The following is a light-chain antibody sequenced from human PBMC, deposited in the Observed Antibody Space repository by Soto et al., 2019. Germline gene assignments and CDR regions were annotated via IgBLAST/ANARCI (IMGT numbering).Light chain of an antibody. J-gene: IGLJ3*02. V-gene: IGLV2-14*01. CDR3: SSSAGIYHYLV. Sequence: QSALTQPASVSGSPGQSITISCTGSSSDIGGYKYVSWYQQHPGKAPKLLIYEVSDRPSGVSNRFSGSKSGNTASLTISGLQAEDEADYYCSSSAGIYHYLVFGGGTKLTVL. CDR1: SSDIGGYKY. CDR2: EVS.